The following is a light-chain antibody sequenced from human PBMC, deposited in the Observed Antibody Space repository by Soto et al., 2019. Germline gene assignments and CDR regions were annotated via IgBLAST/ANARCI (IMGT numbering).Light chain of an antibody. CDR2: GNT. V-gene: IGLV1-40*01. CDR3: QSYDSSLSASYV. Sequence: QSVLTQPPSVSGAPGQRVTSSCTGCSSNIGAGCEVHWYQHLPGKAPKLLIYGNTNRPSGVPDRFSGSKSGTSASLAITGLQAEDEADYYCQSYDSSLSASYVFGGGTKVTV. CDR1: SSNIGAGCE. J-gene: IGLJ1*01.